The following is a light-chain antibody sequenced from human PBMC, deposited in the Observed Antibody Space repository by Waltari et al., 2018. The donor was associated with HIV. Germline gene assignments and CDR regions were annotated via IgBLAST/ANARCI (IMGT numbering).Light chain of an antibody. J-gene: IGKJ1*01. CDR2: QAS. V-gene: IGKV1-5*03. CDR1: PNVGAF. CDR3: HQYASFSGT. Sequence: DIRLTQSPSTLSASAGDRVAITCRAGPNVGAFLAWSQQKPGKPPKLLIYQASILEGGVPSRFSGSVSGSDFTLTINGLQSDDFATYYCHQYASFSGTFGQGTKVEL.